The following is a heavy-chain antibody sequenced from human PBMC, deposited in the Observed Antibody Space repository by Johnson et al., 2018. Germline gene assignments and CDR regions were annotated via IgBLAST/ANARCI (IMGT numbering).Heavy chain of an antibody. CDR3: GVAAAIDYFDY. V-gene: IGHV4-39*01. CDR1: GASVSDTTYY. D-gene: IGHD6-13*01. Sequence: QVQLQESGPGLVKPSETLSLTCAVSGASVSDTTYYWAWLRQPPGKGLEWIGTVYYNENTNYNPSLKSRVTISRDTSKNQFSLRLTSVTAADTAVYFCGVAAAIDYFDYWGQGTLVIVSS. J-gene: IGHJ4*01. CDR2: VYYNENT.